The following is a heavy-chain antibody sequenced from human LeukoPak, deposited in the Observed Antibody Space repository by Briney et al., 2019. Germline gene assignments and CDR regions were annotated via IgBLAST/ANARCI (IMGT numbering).Heavy chain of an antibody. CDR1: GGSISSYY. CDR2: IYTSGST. Sequence: SETLSLTFTVSGGSISSYYWSWIRQPAGKGLECIGRIYTSGSTNYNPSRKSRVTMSVDTSKNQFSLKLSSVTAADTAVYYCARVQGYCTNGVCYDWFDPWGQGTLVTVSS. D-gene: IGHD2-8*01. V-gene: IGHV4-4*07. CDR3: ARVQGYCTNGVCYDWFDP. J-gene: IGHJ5*02.